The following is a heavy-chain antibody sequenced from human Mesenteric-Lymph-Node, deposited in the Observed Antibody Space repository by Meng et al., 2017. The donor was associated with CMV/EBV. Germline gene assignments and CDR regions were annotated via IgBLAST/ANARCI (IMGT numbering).Heavy chain of an antibody. CDR1: GFTFSSYS. Sequence: GGSLRLSCAASGFTFSSYSMNWVHQAPGKGLVWVSCINSDGSSTSYADSVKGRFTISRDNAKNTLYLQMNSLRAEDTAVYYCARDLCTSCQGYPDYWGQGTLVTVSS. J-gene: IGHJ4*02. V-gene: IGHV3-74*01. CDR3: ARDLCTSCQGYPDY. CDR2: INSDGSST. D-gene: IGHD2-2*01.